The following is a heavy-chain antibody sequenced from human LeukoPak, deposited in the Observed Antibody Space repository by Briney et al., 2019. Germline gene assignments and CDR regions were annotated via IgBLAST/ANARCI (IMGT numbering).Heavy chain of an antibody. V-gene: IGHV4-34*01. CDR1: GGSFSGYW. CDR3: TREGDRGYSHGG. Sequence: PSETLSLTCAAFGGSFSGYWWSWIRQPPGKGLEWVGEINHSGSTNYNPSLKSRVTILVDKSKNQFSLKLSSVTAADTAVYYCTREGDRGYSHGGWGEGTLVTVCS. D-gene: IGHD5-18*01. J-gene: IGHJ4*02. CDR2: INHSGST.